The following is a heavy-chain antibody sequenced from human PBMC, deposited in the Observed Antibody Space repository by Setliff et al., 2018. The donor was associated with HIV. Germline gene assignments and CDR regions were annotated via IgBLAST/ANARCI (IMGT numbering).Heavy chain of an antibody. Sequence: ASVKVSCKASGYNFTSNGISWVRQAPGQGLVWMGRISASKGNTKYTQDFQGRVTMTTDTSTSTVYMELRSLRSDDTAVYYCARDQGFWSGFTYNYYMDVWGKGTTVTVSS. J-gene: IGHJ6*03. CDR2: ISASKGNT. D-gene: IGHD3-3*01. CDR3: ARDQGFWSGFTYNYYMDV. V-gene: IGHV1-18*01. CDR1: GYNFTSNG.